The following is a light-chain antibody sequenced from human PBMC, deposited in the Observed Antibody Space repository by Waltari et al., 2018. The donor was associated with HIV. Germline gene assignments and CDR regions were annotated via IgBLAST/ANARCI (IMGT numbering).Light chain of an antibody. Sequence: DVQVTQSPSSLSASVGDRVSITCRTSQSVSGSVNWYQQKPGKAPKLLISAASTLHSGVPSRFSGSGSMTDFTLTIRSLQPEDFATYFCQQSYFTPLTFGGGTRVEIK. CDR2: AAS. CDR1: QSVSGS. V-gene: IGKV1-39*01. CDR3: QQSYFTPLT. J-gene: IGKJ4*01.